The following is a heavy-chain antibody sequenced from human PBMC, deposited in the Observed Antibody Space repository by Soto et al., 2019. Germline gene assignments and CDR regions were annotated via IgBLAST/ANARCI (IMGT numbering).Heavy chain of an antibody. CDR3: ARGSRALDPP. CDR1: GYSFTNYD. Sequence: ASVKVSCKASGYSFTNYDINWVRQATGQGLEWMGWMNPNSGNTGYAQKFQGRVTMTRNTSINTAYMELSSLRFEDTAVYYCARGSRALDPPWGQGTLVTVSS. V-gene: IGHV1-8*01. CDR2: MNPNSGNT. J-gene: IGHJ5*02.